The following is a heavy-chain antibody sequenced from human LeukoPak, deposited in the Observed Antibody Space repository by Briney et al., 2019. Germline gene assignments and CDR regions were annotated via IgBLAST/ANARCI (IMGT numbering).Heavy chain of an antibody. CDR3: AKYLSSGFLYYFDY. V-gene: IGHV3-23*01. D-gene: IGHD3-22*01. J-gene: IGHJ4*02. CDR1: GGSISSGSYY. CDR2: ISGSGGKT. Sequence: PSETISLTCTVSGGSISSGSYYWSWVRQAPGKGLEWVSGISGSGGKTDYADSVKGRFTISRDNSKNTLYLQMNSLRAEDTAVYYCAKYLSSGFLYYFDYWGQGTLVTVSS.